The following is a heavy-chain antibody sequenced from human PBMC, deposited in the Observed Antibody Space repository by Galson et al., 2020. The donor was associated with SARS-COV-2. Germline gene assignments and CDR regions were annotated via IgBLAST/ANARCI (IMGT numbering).Heavy chain of an antibody. Sequence: SETLSLTCAVYGGSFSGYYWSWIRQPPGKGLEWIGEINHSGSTNYNPSLKSRVTISVDTSKNQFSLKLSSVTAADTAVYYCARRWVVTADFDYWGQGTLVIVSS. CDR2: INHSGST. D-gene: IGHD2-21*02. V-gene: IGHV4-34*01. CDR3: ARRWVVTADFDY. CDR1: GGSFSGYY. J-gene: IGHJ4*02.